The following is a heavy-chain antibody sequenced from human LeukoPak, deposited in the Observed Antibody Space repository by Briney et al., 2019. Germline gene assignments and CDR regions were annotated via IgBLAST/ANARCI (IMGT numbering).Heavy chain of an antibody. CDR1: GFTFSSYA. D-gene: IGHD5-12*01. CDR3: ARDFEWLRSGYFDY. V-gene: IGHV3-30-3*01. J-gene: IGHJ4*02. Sequence: PGRSLRLSCAASGFTFSSYAMHWVRRAPGKGLEWVAVISYDGSNKYYADSVKGRFTISRDNSKNTLYLQMNSLRAEDTAVYYCARDFEWLRSGYFDYWGQGTLVTVSS. CDR2: ISYDGSNK.